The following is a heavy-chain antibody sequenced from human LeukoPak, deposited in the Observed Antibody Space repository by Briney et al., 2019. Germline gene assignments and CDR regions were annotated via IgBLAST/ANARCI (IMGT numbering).Heavy chain of an antibody. Sequence: GASVKVSCKASGYTFTSYDINWVRQATGQGLEWMGWMNPNSGNTGYAQKFQGRVTMTRNTSISTAYMELSSLRSDDTAVYYCARDYDKYQPNWFDPWGQGTLVTVSS. D-gene: IGHD2-2*01. J-gene: IGHJ5*02. CDR1: GYTFTSYD. CDR2: MNPNSGNT. CDR3: ARDYDKYQPNWFDP. V-gene: IGHV1-8*01.